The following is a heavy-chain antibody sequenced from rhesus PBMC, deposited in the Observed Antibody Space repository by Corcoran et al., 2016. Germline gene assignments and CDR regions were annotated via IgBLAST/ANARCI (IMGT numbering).Heavy chain of an antibody. CDR1: GDSVSSGHW. CDR3: GRAAGASVVEVPVDD. D-gene: IGHD3-16*01. J-gene: IGHJ4*01. V-gene: IGHV4-65*01. Sequence: QVQLQESGPGLVKPSETLSLTCAVSGDSVSSGHWWTWLRQSPVKGLEWIGHISGRSGNTNNKPSLKSRVTISTDTSKNQCALKLNSVTVADTAVYDCGRAAGASVVEVPVDDWGQGVLVTVSS. CDR2: ISGRSGNT.